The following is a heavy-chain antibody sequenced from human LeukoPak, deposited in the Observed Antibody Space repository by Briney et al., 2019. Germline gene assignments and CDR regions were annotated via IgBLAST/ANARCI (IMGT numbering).Heavy chain of an antibody. V-gene: IGHV1-8*01. J-gene: IGHJ4*02. CDR3: ARGRAVRRGRGNDY. D-gene: IGHD3-16*01. CDR2: MNPNSGNT. CDR1: GYTFTSYD. Sequence: GASVKVSCKASGYTFTSYDINWVRQATGQGLEWMGWMNPNSGNTGYAQKFQGGVTMTRNTSISTAYMELSSLRSEDTAVYYCARGRAVRRGRGNDYWGQGTLVTVSS.